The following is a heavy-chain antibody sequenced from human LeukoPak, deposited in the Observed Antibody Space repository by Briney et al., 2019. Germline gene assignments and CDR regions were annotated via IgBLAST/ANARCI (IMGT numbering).Heavy chain of an antibody. Sequence: PGGSLRLSCAASGFTFSSYGMHWVRQAPGKGLEWVSRIKSDGSDTTYADSVKGRFTISRDNAKNMLYLQMNSLRAEDTAVYYCVNYGWGRPAWGQGTLVTVSS. CDR3: VNYGWGRPA. V-gene: IGHV3-74*03. D-gene: IGHD3-10*01. J-gene: IGHJ4*02. CDR1: GFTFSSYG. CDR2: IKSDGSDT.